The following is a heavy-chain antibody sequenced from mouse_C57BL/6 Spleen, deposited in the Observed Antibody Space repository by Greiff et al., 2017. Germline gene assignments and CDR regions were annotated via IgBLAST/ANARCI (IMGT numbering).Heavy chain of an antibody. J-gene: IGHJ1*03. V-gene: IGHV1-62-2*01. D-gene: IGHD2-3*01. CDR1: GYTFTEYT. CDR3: ARHEDYDGYPYWYFDV. CDR2: FYSGSGSI. Sequence: QVQLQQSGAELVKPGASVKLSCKASGYTFTEYTIHWVKQRSGQGLEWIGWFYSGSGSIKYNEKFKYKATLTADKSSSTVYMERSRLTSEDSAVYFCARHEDYDGYPYWYFDVWGTGTTVTVSS.